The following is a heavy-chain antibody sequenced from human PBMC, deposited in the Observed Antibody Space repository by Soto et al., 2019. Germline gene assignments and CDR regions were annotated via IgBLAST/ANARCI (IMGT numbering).Heavy chain of an antibody. V-gene: IGHV4-59*08. D-gene: IGHD3-16*01. CDR1: GGSISSYY. CDR2: IYYSGST. Sequence: QVQLQESGPGLVKPSETLSLTCTVSGGSISSYYWSWIRQPPGKGLEWIGYIYYSGSTNYDPSLKSRVTISVDTSKNPCSLKLGSVTGADTAVYYCARRWGTTFDYWGQGTLVTVSS. CDR3: ARRWGTTFDY. J-gene: IGHJ4*02.